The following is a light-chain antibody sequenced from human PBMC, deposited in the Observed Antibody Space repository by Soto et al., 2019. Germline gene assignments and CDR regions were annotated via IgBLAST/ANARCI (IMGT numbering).Light chain of an antibody. CDR3: QQSYSTPVT. CDR2: AAS. J-gene: IGKJ1*01. Sequence: DIQMTQSPSSLSAFVGDSITITCRASEHIMDFLNWYEQKLGKAPKVLIYAASRLQGGVPSRFSGSGYGANFTLAINNLQPEDSATYDCQQSYSTPVTFGQGTKVEIK. CDR1: EHIMDF. V-gene: IGKV1-39*01.